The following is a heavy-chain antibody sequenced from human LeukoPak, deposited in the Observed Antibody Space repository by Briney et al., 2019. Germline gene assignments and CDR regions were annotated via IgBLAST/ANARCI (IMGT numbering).Heavy chain of an antibody. CDR1: GFTLSLAW. CDR3: VRDYGYNSPDPWYFDH. CDR2: IKYDGSYT. D-gene: IGHD5-24*01. J-gene: IGHJ2*01. V-gene: IGHV3-74*01. Sequence: GGSLRLPCATSGFTLSLAWMHWVRQAPGKGLEWVSRIKYDGSYTNYADSVKGRFTISRDNARNTLSLHMISLRAEDTAVYFCVRDYGYNSPDPWYFDHWGRGTLVTVSS.